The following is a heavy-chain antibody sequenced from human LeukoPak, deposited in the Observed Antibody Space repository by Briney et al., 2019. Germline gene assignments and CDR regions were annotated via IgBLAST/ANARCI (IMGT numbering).Heavy chain of an antibody. CDR3: ARVGSLHGYDAGYYYYYYMDV. V-gene: IGHV1-2*02. CDR2: INPNSGGT. J-gene: IGHJ6*03. D-gene: IGHD5-12*01. CDR1: GYTFTGYY. Sequence: GASVKVSCKASGYTFTGYYMHWVRQAPGQGLEWMGWINPNSGGTNYAQKFQGRVTMTRDTSISTAYMELSRLRSDDTAVYYCARVGSLHGYDAGYYYYYYMDVWGKGTTVTVSS.